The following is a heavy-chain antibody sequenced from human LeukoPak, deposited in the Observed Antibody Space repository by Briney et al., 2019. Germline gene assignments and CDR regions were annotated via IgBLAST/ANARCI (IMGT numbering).Heavy chain of an antibody. Sequence: GGSLRLSCAASGFTFSSYGMHWVRQAPGKGLEWVAVISYDGSNKYYADSVKGRFTISRDNSKNTLYLQMNSLRAEDTAVYYCAKDSRYCSGGSCYPYYFDYWGQGTLVTVSS. J-gene: IGHJ4*02. CDR2: ISYDGSNK. CDR1: GFTFSSYG. CDR3: AKDSRYCSGGSCYPYYFDY. V-gene: IGHV3-30*18. D-gene: IGHD2-15*01.